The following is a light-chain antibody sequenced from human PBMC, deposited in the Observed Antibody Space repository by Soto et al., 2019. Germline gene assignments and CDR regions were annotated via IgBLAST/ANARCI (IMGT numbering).Light chain of an antibody. CDR3: SSYTRSTIYV. Sequence: QSALTQPASVSGSPGQSITISCTGTSSHVGGYNHVSWYQHYPGKAPKLIIYDVTNRPSGVSNRFSGSKSGNTASLTISGLQAEDEADYFCSSYTRSTIYVFGTGTKVTVL. CDR1: SSHVGGYNH. J-gene: IGLJ1*01. V-gene: IGLV2-14*03. CDR2: DVT.